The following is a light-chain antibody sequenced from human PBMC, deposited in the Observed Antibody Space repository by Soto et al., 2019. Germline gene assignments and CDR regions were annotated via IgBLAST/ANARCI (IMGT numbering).Light chain of an antibody. J-gene: IGLJ1*01. CDR3: SSYAGSNNYV. CDR1: SSDVGGYNY. CDR2: EVS. Sequence: QSALTQPPSASGSPGQSVTISCTGTSSDVGGYNYVSWYQQHPGKAPKLMIYEVSKRPSGVPDRFSGSRSGNTASLTVSGLHTEDEADYYCSSYAGSNNYVFGTGT. V-gene: IGLV2-8*01.